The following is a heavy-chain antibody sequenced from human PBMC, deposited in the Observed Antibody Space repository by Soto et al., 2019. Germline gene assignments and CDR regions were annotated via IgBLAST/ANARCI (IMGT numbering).Heavy chain of an antibody. J-gene: IGHJ4*02. D-gene: IGHD4-17*01. CDR1: GGTFSGYT. CDR2: IIPILGIA. V-gene: IGHV1-69*08. CDR3: ARDGPTTVTTFNN. Sequence: QVQLVQSGAEVKKPGSSVKVSCKASGGTFSGYTISWVRQAPGQGLEWMGRIIPILGIANYAQKFQGRVTITADKSTSTAYMELSSLRSEDTAVYYCARDGPTTVTTFNNWGQGTLVTVSS.